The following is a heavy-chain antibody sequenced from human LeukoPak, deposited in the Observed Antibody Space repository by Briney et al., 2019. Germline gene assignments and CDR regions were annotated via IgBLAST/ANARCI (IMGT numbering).Heavy chain of an antibody. J-gene: IGHJ4*02. CDR2: ISGSGGST. Sequence: GGSLRLSCAASGFTFSSYAMSWVRQAPGKGLEWVSAISGSGGSTYYADSVKGRFTISRDNSKNTLYLQMNSLRAEDTAVYYCAKDVRATSVPYYFDYWGQGTLVTVSS. CDR3: AKDVRATSVPYYFDY. CDR1: GFTFSSYA. V-gene: IGHV3-23*01. D-gene: IGHD1-26*01.